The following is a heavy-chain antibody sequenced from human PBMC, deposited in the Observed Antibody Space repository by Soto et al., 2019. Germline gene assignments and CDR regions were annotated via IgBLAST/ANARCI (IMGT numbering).Heavy chain of an antibody. V-gene: IGHV4-39*01. Sequence: SETLSLTCTVSGGSISSSRYYWGWIRQPPGKGLEWIGSIYYSGSTYYNPSLKSRLTISVDTSKNQFSLKLSSVTAADTAVYFCARRTYSNGFFVYWCQGTLVTVSS. CDR3: ARRTYSNGFFVY. CDR1: GGSISSSRYY. J-gene: IGHJ4*02. D-gene: IGHD5-18*01. CDR2: IYYSGST.